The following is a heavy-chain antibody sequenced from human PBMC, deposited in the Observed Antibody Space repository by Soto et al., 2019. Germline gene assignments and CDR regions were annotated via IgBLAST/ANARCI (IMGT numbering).Heavy chain of an antibody. CDR2: YIPILDSA. CDR3: ARDYTSLRGIIMDV. D-gene: IGHD3-10*01. CDR1: GGSIRNHA. Sequence: GASLKVSCKASGGSIRNHAINWVRQAPGQGLEWIGGYIPILDSAKYAQKFQGRVTISADESATTVYMEVSSLRFEDMAIYYCARDYTSLRGIIMDVWGQGTTVTV. V-gene: IGHV1-69*13. J-gene: IGHJ6*02.